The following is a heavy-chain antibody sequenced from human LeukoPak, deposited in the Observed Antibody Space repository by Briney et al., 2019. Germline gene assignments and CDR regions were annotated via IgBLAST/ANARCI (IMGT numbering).Heavy chain of an antibody. J-gene: IGHJ6*04. V-gene: IGHV2-5*02. D-gene: IGHD3-10*01. Sequence: SGPTLVKPTQTLTLTCTFSGFSLSSSGVGVNRIRQPPGQALEWLALIYWDDDKRYSPSLSSRLTITKDTSKNQVVLTMTNMDPVDTATYYCAHSAMVREMDYGMDVWGKGTTVTVSS. CDR1: GFSLSSSGVG. CDR3: AHSAMVREMDYGMDV. CDR2: IYWDDDK.